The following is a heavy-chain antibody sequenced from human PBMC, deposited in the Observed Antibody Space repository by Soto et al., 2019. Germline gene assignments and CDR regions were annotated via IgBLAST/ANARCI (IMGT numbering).Heavy chain of an antibody. CDR1: GFTFSSYA. Sequence: GGSLRLSCAASGFTFSSYAMSWVRQAPGKGLEWVSAISGSGGSTYYADSVKGRFTISRDNSKNTLYLQMNSLRAEDTAVYYCARERGYCSGGSCDDAFDIWGQGTMVTVSS. CDR3: ARERGYCSGGSCDDAFDI. CDR2: ISGSGGST. V-gene: IGHV3-23*01. D-gene: IGHD2-15*01. J-gene: IGHJ3*02.